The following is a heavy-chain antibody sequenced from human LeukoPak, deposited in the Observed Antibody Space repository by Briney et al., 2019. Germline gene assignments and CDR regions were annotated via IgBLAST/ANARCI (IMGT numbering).Heavy chain of an antibody. CDR3: ARAPNPDFFDD. Sequence: PSETLSLTCTVSGGSISSSDYYWGWIRQPPGKGLEWIGSIYFGGSTYYNPSLKSRVTISVDTSRNQFSLKLSSVTAADTAVYYCARAPNPDFFDDWGQGTLVTVSS. V-gene: IGHV4-39*07. J-gene: IGHJ4*02. CDR1: GGSISSSDYY. CDR2: IYFGGST. D-gene: IGHD2-8*01.